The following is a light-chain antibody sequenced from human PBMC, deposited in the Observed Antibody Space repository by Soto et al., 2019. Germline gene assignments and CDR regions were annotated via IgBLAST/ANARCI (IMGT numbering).Light chain of an antibody. CDR2: DVS. CDR3: SSYTSSSTLFYV. CDR1: SSDIGGYNY. Sequence: LTQPASVSGSPGQSITISCTGTSSDIGGYNYVSWYQQNTGKAPKLMLYDVSNRPSGVSNRFSGSKSGNTASLTISGLQAEDEADYYCSSYTSSSTLFYVFGTGTKVTVL. J-gene: IGLJ1*01. V-gene: IGLV2-14*01.